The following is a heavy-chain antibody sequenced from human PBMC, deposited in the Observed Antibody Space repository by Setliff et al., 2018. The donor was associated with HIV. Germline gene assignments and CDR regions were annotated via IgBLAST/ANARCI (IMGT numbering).Heavy chain of an antibody. CDR3: AKMGSPVGPDAFDI. Sequence: PGGSLRLSCAASGFTFSTYWMSWVRQAPGKGLEWVANIKQDGSEKYYVDSVKGRFTISRDNAKNSLYLQMNSLRAEDTAVYYCAKMGSPVGPDAFDIWGQGTMVTVSS. D-gene: IGHD2-8*01. CDR1: GFTFSTYW. J-gene: IGHJ3*02. CDR2: IKQDGSEK. V-gene: IGHV3-7*03.